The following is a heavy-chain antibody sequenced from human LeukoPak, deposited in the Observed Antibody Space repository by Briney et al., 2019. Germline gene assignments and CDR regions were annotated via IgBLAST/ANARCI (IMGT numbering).Heavy chain of an antibody. Sequence: GGSLRLSCAASRFTFRSYAMHWVGQAPGKGREWVAVMSYDGSNKYYADSVKGRFTISRDNSKNTLYLQMNSLRAEDTAVYYCARVGQQLVRGPFDYWGQGTLVTVSS. V-gene: IGHV3-30*01. CDR2: MSYDGSNK. CDR1: RFTFRSYA. CDR3: ARVGQQLVRGPFDY. D-gene: IGHD6-13*01. J-gene: IGHJ4*02.